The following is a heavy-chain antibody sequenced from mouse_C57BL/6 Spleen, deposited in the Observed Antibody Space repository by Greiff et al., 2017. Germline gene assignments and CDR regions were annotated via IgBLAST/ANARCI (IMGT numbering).Heavy chain of an antibody. CDR2: IYPGDGDT. Sequence: VKLMESGPELVKPGASVKISCKASGYAFSSSWMNWVKQRPGKGLEWIGRIYPGDGDTNYNGKFKGKATLTADKSSSTAYMPLSSLTSEDSAVYFCASARFITTERSRYFDVWDTGTTDTVSS. CDR1: GYAFSSSW. J-gene: IGHJ1*03. CDR3: ASARFITTERSRYFDV. V-gene: IGHV1-82*01. D-gene: IGHD1-1*01.